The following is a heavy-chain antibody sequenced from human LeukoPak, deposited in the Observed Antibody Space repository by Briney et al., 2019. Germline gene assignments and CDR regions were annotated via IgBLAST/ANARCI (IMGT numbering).Heavy chain of an antibody. CDR1: GFIFSDYY. Sequence: GGSLRLSCAAPGFIFSDYYMSWIRQAPGKGLEWVSYISSSSSYRNYADSVKGRFTISRDNAKNSLYLQMNSLRAEDTAVYYCARDPNIAAAGTLTNWFDPWGQGTLVTVSS. CDR2: ISSSSSYR. V-gene: IGHV3-11*05. CDR3: ARDPNIAAAGTLTNWFDP. J-gene: IGHJ5*02. D-gene: IGHD6-13*01.